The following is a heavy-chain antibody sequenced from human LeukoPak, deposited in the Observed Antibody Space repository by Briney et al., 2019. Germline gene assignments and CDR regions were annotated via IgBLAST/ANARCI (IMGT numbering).Heavy chain of an antibody. CDR2: ISWNSGSI. CDR3: AKDATYYYDSSGYYFDY. D-gene: IGHD3-22*01. V-gene: IGHV3-9*01. J-gene: IGHJ4*02. Sequence: AGRSLRLSCAASGFTFDDYAVHWVRQAPGKGLEWVSGISWNSGSIGYADSVKGRFTISRDNAKNSLYLQMNSLRAEDTALYYCAKDATYYYDSSGYYFDYWGQGTLVTVSS. CDR1: GFTFDDYA.